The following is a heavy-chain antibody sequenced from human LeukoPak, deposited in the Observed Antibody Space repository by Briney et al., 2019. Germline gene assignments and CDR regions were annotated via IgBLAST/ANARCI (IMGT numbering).Heavy chain of an antibody. CDR2: ISWNRGSI. CDR3: AKGYCSSISCHADY. V-gene: IGHV3-9*01. D-gene: IGHD2-2*01. CDR1: GFTFDDYA. J-gene: IGHJ4*02. Sequence: PGGSLRLSCAASGFTFDDYAMHWVRQPPGKGLEWVSGISWNRGSIGYADSVKGRFTISRDNAKMSLYLQMNSLRAEDTALYYCAKGYCSSISCHADYWGQGTLVTASS.